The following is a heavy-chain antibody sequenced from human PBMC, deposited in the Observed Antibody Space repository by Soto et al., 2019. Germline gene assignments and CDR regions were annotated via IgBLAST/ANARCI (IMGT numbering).Heavy chain of an antibody. J-gene: IGHJ3*02. CDR2: INPNSGGT. V-gene: IGHV1-2*04. D-gene: IGHD2-15*01. CDR3: ATHSGYCSGGSCYTSGPHAFDI. Sequence: ASVKVSCKASGYTFTGYYMHWVRQAHGQGLEWMGWINPNSGGTNYAQKFQGWVTMTRDTSISTAYMELSRLRSDDTAVYYCATHSGYCSGGSCYTSGPHAFDIWGQGTMVTVSS. CDR1: GYTFTGYY.